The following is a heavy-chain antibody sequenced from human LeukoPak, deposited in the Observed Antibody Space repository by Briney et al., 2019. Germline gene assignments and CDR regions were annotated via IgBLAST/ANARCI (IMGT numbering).Heavy chain of an antibody. Sequence: SVKVSCKASGGSFSSYGISWVRQAPGQGLEWMGGVLPIFGITNYAQRFQGRVTITADESRSIAYMELSSLTSDDTAVYYCARDLLPMTKAGVVNDWGQGSLVIVSA. D-gene: IGHD3-3*01. CDR2: VLPIFGIT. J-gene: IGHJ4*02. CDR3: ARDLLPMTKAGVVND. CDR1: GGSFSSYG. V-gene: IGHV1-69*01.